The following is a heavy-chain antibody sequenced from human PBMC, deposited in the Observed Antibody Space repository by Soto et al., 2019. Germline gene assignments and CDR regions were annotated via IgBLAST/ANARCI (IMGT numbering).Heavy chain of an antibody. CDR2: IYSSGST. V-gene: IGHV3-53*02. J-gene: IGHJ4*02. CDR3: ARRSRGYSYGTFDY. D-gene: IGHD5-18*01. Sequence: EVQLVETGGGLIQPGGSLRLSCAASGFTVSSNYMSWVRQAPGKGLEWGSVIYSSGSTYYAASVKGRFTISRDNSKNTMYLQMNSLRAEDTAVYYCARRSRGYSYGTFDYWGQGTLVTVSS. CDR1: GFTVSSNY.